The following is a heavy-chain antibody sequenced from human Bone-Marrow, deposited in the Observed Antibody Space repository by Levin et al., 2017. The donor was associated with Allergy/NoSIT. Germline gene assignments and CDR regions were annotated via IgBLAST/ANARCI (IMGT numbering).Heavy chain of an antibody. J-gene: IGHJ6*02. D-gene: IGHD1-1*01. CDR2: IKRDGSER. Sequence: TGGSLRLSCAASGFRFSTYWMTWVRQAPGKGLEWVANIKRDGSERYYVDSVKGRFTISRDNAENLLYLQINSLRADDTAVYYCASLQVQNYFYYGLDVWGQGTTVTVSS. CDR1: GFRFSTYW. CDR3: ASLQVQNYFYYGLDV. V-gene: IGHV3-7*01.